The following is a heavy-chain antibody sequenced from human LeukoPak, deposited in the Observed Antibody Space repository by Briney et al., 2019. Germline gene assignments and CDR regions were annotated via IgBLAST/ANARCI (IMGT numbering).Heavy chain of an antibody. CDR2: IYYNGNT. D-gene: IGHD2-21*01. CDR3: AREAGVNAGRVGMDV. CDR1: GGSISSGDYH. J-gene: IGHJ6*02. V-gene: IGHV4-30-4*08. Sequence: PSETLSLTCTVSGGSISSGDYHWSWIRQPPGKGLEWIGYIYYNGNTYYNPSLKSRLAISVDTSKNQFSLKLNSVTAADTAVYYCAREAGVNAGRVGMDVWGQGTTVTVSS.